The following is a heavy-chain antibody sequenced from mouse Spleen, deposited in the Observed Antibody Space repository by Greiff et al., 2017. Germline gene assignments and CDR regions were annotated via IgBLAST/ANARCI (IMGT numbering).Heavy chain of an antibody. CDR1: GFTFSSYA. CDR2: ISSGGGNT. CDR3: ARPYYRYDGPWFAY. Sequence: EVKVEESGGGLVKLGGSLKLSCAASGFTFSSYAMSWVRQTPEKRLEWVATISSGGGNTYYPDSVKGRFTISRDNAKNTLYLQMSSLKSEDTAMYYCARPYYRYDGPWFAYWGQGTLVTVSA. D-gene: IGHD2-14*01. V-gene: IGHV5-9*04. J-gene: IGHJ3*01.